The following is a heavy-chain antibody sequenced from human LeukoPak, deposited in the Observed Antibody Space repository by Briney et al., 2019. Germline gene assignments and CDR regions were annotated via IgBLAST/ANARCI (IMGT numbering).Heavy chain of an antibody. J-gene: IGHJ4*02. Sequence: SETLSLTCTVSGGSISTYYWSWIWQPPGKGLEWIGYIYYSGSTNYNPSLKSRVTMSVDTSKNQFSLKLSSVTAADTAVYYCARLSGRYYYDNSGYYGDWGQGTLVTVSS. V-gene: IGHV4-59*08. D-gene: IGHD3-22*01. CDR2: IYYSGST. CDR1: GGSISTYY. CDR3: ARLSGRYYYDNSGYYGD.